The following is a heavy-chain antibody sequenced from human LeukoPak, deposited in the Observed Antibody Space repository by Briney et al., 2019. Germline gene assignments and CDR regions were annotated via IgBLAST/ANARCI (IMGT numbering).Heavy chain of an antibody. D-gene: IGHD1-26*01. CDR3: VSLFGGSEWELRY. V-gene: IGHV3-30-3*01. CDR2: ISYDGTNK. Sequence: GGSLRLSCAASGFAFSSYAMHWVRQAPGKGLEWVAVISYDGTNKYYADSVKGRFTISRDNSKNTLYLQMNSLRPEDTAVYYCVSLFGGSEWELRYWGQGTLVTVSS. CDR1: GFAFSSYA. J-gene: IGHJ4*02.